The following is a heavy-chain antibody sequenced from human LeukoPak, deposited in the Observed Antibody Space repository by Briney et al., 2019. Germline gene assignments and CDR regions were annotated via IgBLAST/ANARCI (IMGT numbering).Heavy chain of an antibody. CDR2: IYESGNTNYESGST. V-gene: IGHV4-4*02. CDR1: GGSISSNKW. Sequence: ASETLSLTCAVSGGSISSNKWWSWVRQPPGKGLEWIGEIYESGNTNYESGSTNYNPSLRSRVTISVDKSKNQFSLRLSSVIAADTAVYYCATAGGFNYGSGSYFFDYWGQGTLVTVSS. J-gene: IGHJ4*02. CDR3: ATAGGFNYGSGSYFFDY. D-gene: IGHD3-10*01.